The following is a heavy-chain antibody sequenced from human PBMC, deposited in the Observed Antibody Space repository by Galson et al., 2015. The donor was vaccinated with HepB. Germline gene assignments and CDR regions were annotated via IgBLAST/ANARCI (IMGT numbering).Heavy chain of an antibody. CDR2: ISGSGGST. J-gene: IGHJ5*02. V-gene: IGHV3-23*01. CDR3: AKAASDYYDFWSGYYLPSTLFDP. D-gene: IGHD3-3*01. CDR1: GFTFSSYA. Sequence: SLRLSCAASGFTFSSYAMSWVRQAPGKGLEWVSAISGSGGSTYYADSVKGRFTISRDNSKNTLYLQMNSLRAEDTAVYYCAKAASDYYDFWSGYYLPSTLFDPWGQGTLVTVSS.